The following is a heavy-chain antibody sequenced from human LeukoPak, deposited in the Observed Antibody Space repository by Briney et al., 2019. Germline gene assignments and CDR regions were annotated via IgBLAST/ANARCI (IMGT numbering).Heavy chain of an antibody. J-gene: IGHJ3*02. CDR1: GFTFSSYS. CDR3: ASGGVAGTILDAFDI. D-gene: IGHD6-19*01. CDR2: ISSSSSYI. Sequence: GGSLRLSCTASGFTFSSYSMNWVRQAPGKGLEWVSSISSSSSYIYYADSVKGRFTISRDNAKNSLYLQMNSLRAEDTAVYYCASGGVAGTILDAFDIWGQGTMVTVSS. V-gene: IGHV3-21*01.